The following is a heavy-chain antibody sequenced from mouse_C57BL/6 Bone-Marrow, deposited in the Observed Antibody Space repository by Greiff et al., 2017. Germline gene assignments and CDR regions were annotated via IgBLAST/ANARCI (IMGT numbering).Heavy chain of an antibody. Sequence: QVHVKQSGAELVKPGASVKVSCKASGYTFTSYWMHWVKQRPGQGLEWIGRIHPSDSDTNYNQKFKGKATLTVDKSSSTAYMQLSSLTSEDSAVYYCASSSTTVVDYFDYWGQGTTLTVSS. V-gene: IGHV1-74*01. CDR1: GYTFTSYW. CDR2: IHPSDSDT. D-gene: IGHD1-1*01. J-gene: IGHJ2*01. CDR3: ASSSTTVVDYFDY.